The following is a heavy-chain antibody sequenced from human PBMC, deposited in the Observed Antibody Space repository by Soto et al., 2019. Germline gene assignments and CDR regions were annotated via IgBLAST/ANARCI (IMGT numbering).Heavy chain of an antibody. V-gene: IGHV3-23*01. CDR3: AKDLGRRDYGDYIDY. Sequence: PWGSLRLSCAASGFTFSSYAMSWVRQAPGKGLEWVSAISGSGGSTYYADSVKGRFTISRDNSKNTLYLQMNSLRAEDTAVYYCAKDLGRRDYGDYIDYWGQGTLVTVSS. CDR2: ISGSGGST. D-gene: IGHD4-17*01. CDR1: GFTFSSYA. J-gene: IGHJ4*02.